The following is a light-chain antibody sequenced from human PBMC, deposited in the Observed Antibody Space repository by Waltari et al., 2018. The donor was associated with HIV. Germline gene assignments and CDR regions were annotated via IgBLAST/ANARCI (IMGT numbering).Light chain of an antibody. V-gene: IGKV4-1*01. CDR2: WAS. J-gene: IGKJ2*01. Sequence: DLVMTQSPAYPVVSLGESATINCKSSQSVFYRSNNKNFLAWYQQKPGQPPKVLIYWASTRESGVPDRFSGSGSGTDFTLTISSLQAEDVAVYYCQQYYDPPYTFGQGTRLEIK. CDR1: QSVFYRSNNKNF. CDR3: QQYYDPPYT.